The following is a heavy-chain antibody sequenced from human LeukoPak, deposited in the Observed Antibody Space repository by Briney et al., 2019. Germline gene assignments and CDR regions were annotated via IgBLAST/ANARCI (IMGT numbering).Heavy chain of an antibody. V-gene: IGHV3-23*01. J-gene: IGHJ4*02. CDR2: ISASGGST. CDR3: ARPTVPIDY. D-gene: IGHD4-17*01. Sequence: TGGSLRLSCAASGFTFSTFVMSWVRQAPGKGPEWVSGISASGGSTYYADSVKGRFTISRDNSKNTLYLQMKSLRAEDTALYYCARPTVPIDYWGQGTLVTVSS. CDR1: GFTFSTFV.